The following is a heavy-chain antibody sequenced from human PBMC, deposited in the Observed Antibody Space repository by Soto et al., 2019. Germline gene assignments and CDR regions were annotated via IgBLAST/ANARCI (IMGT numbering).Heavy chain of an antibody. CDR2: INHSGST. J-gene: IGHJ5*02. Sequence: PSETLSLPCAVYGGSFSGYCWSWIRQPPGKGLEWIGEINHSGSTNYNPSLKSRVTISVDTPKNQFSLKLSSVTAADTAVYYCARPYGTGSYGWFDPWGQGPMVAVSS. V-gene: IGHV4-34*01. D-gene: IGHD3-10*01. CDR1: GGSFSGYC. CDR3: ARPYGTGSYGWFDP.